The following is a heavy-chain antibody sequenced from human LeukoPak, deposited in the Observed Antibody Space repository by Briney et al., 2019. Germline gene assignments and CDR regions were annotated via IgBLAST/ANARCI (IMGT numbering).Heavy chain of an antibody. Sequence: GGSLRLSCAASGFTFTNSWMAWVRQAPGKGLEWVANIKQGGSTKHYADSLKGRFTISRDNPKNSLYLQMNSLRADDTAVYYCARDTDGSLDFWGQGILVTVAS. CDR2: IKQGGSTK. J-gene: IGHJ4*02. V-gene: IGHV3-7*01. D-gene: IGHD1-26*01. CDR3: ARDTDGSLDF. CDR1: GFTFTNSW.